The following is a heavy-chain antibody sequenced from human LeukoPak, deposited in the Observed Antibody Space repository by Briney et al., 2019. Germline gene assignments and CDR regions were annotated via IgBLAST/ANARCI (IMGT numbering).Heavy chain of an antibody. V-gene: IGHV4-34*01. Sequence: PGGSLRLSCAASEFSVGSNYMTWVRQAPGKGLEWIGEINHSGSTNYNPSLKSRVTISVDTSKNQFSLELSSVTAADTAVYYCARQGGVLQLWYRSFDYWGQGTLVTVSS. D-gene: IGHD5-18*01. CDR3: ARQGGVLQLWYRSFDY. J-gene: IGHJ4*02. CDR1: EFSVGSNY. CDR2: INHSGST.